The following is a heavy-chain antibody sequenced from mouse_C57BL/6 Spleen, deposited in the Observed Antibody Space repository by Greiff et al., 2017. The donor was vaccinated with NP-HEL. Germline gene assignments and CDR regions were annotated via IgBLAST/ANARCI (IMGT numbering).Heavy chain of an antibody. V-gene: IGHV1-18*01. CDR3: ARRGYYGSSYWYFDV. D-gene: IGHD1-1*01. CDR2: INPNNGGT. J-gene: IGHJ1*03. CDR1: GYTFTDYN. Sequence: EVQLQQSGPELVKPGASVKIPCKASGYTFTDYNMDWVKQSHGKSLEWIGDINPNNGGTIYNQKFKGKGTLTVDKSSSTAYMELRSLTSEDTAVYYCARRGYYGSSYWYFDVWGTGTTVTVSS.